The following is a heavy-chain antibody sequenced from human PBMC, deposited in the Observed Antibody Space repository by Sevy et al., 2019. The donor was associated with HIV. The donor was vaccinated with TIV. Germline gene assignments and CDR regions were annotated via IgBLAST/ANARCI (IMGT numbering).Heavy chain of an antibody. J-gene: IGHJ6*02. D-gene: IGHD3-10*01. CDR1: GFTFSSFA. Sequence: QLGGSLRLSCAASGFTFSSFAMSWVRQAPGKGLEWVSGISGTGGDTYFADSVKGRFTISRDNSKNTLFLQMNSLRAQDTAVYYCAKTLRGYGFGGPMDVWGPGTTVTVSS. CDR2: ISGTGGDT. V-gene: IGHV3-23*01. CDR3: AKTLRGYGFGGPMDV.